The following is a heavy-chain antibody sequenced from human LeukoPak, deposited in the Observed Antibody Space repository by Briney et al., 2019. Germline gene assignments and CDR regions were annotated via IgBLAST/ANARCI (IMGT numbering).Heavy chain of an antibody. V-gene: IGHV5-51*01. J-gene: IGHJ3*02. D-gene: IGHD6-6*01. CDR1: GYSFTTYW. CDR3: ARHYSSSSGDAFDI. CDR2: IYPGDSDT. Sequence: GESLQISCQGSGYSFTTYWIAWVRQMPGKGLEWMGIIYPGDSDTRYSPSFQGQVTISADKSINTAYLRWSSLKASDTAMYYCARHYSSSSGDAFDIWGQGTMVTVSS.